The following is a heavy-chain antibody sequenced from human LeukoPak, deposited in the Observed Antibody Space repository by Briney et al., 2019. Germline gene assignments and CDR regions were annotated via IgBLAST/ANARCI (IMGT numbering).Heavy chain of an antibody. J-gene: IGHJ4*02. CDR3: ARTVTTTHFDY. CDR2: INPNSGGT. CDR1: GYTFTGYY. Sequence: ASVKVSCKVSGYTFTGYYMHWVRQAPGRGLEWMGWINPNSGGTNYAQKFQGWVTMTRDTSISTAYMELSRLRSDDTAVYYCARTVTTTHFDYWGQGTLVTVSS. V-gene: IGHV1-2*04. D-gene: IGHD4-11*01.